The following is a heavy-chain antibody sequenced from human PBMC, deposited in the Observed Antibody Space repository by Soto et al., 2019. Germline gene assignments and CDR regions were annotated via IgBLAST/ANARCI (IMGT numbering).Heavy chain of an antibody. J-gene: IGHJ4*02. CDR3: ARDRPAHYSGAPYPN. D-gene: IGHD1-26*01. CDR1: GFTFSSYA. Sequence: QVQLVESGGGVVQPGRSLRLSCAASGFTFSSYAMHWVRQAPGKGLEWVAVISYDGSNKYYPDSVKGRFTISRDNYKKTLYLQMNSLRGEETAVYYCARDRPAHYSGAPYPNWGQRTLVTVAS. V-gene: IGHV3-30-3*01. CDR2: ISYDGSNK.